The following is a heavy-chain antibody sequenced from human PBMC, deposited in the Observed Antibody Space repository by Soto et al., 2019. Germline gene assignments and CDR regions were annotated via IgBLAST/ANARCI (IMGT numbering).Heavy chain of an antibody. CDR3: KGGPWFPNFDY. V-gene: IGHV3-7*05. J-gene: IGHJ4*02. Sequence: GGSLRLSCAASGFTFSSYWMSWVRQAPGKGLEWVANIKQDGSEKYYVDSVKGRFTISRDNAKNSLYLQMNSLRAEDTAVYYCKGGPWFPNFDYWGQGTLVTVSS. CDR1: GFTFSSYW. D-gene: IGHD3-10*01. CDR2: IKQDGSEK.